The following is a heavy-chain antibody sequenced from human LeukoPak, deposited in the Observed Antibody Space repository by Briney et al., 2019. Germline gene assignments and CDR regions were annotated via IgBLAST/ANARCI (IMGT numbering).Heavy chain of an antibody. CDR2: ISSSSSYI. CDR1: AFTFSSYS. J-gene: IGHJ4*02. Sequence: GGSLRLSCAASAFTFSSYSMNWVRQAPGKGLEWVSSISSSSSYIYYADSVKGRFTISRDNAKNSLYLQMNSLRAEDTAVYYCARDSSGYDSAGFDYWGQGTLVTVSS. V-gene: IGHV3-21*01. CDR3: ARDSSGYDSAGFDY. D-gene: IGHD3-22*01.